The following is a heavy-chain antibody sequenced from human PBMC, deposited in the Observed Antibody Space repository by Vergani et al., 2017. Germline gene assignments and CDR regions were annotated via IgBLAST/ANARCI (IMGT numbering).Heavy chain of an antibody. D-gene: IGHD3-22*01. CDR2: ISYDGSNK. CDR1: GFTFSSYA. V-gene: IGHV3-30-3*01. CDR3: ARAYYYDAFDI. Sequence: QVQLVESGGGVVQPGRSLSLSCAASGFTFSSYAMHWVRQAPGKGLEWVAVISYDGSNKYYPDSVKGRFTISRDNSKNTLYLQMNSLRAEDTAVYYCARAYYYDAFDIWGQGTMVTVSS. J-gene: IGHJ3*02.